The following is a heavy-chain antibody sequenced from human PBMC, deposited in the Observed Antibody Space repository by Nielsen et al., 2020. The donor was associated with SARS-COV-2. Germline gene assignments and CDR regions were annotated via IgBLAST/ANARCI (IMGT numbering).Heavy chain of an antibody. V-gene: IGHV3-21*01. CDR3: AREGLDYYYMDV. D-gene: IGHD3-10*01. Sequence: GESLKISCEASGFTFSNYNMNWVRQAPGKGLEWVASITMSGAYMYYADSVRGRFTVSRDNAKNSLYLQMDSLRAEDTAVYYCAREGLDYYYMDVWGKGTTVTVSS. CDR1: GFTFSNYN. CDR2: ITMSGAYM. J-gene: IGHJ6*03.